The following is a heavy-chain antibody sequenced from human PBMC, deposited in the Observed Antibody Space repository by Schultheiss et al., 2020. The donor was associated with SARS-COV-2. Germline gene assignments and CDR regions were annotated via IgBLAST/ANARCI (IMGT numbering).Heavy chain of an antibody. Sequence: GGSLRLSCAASEFTFSSYGMHWVRQAPGKGLEWVAVISYDGGEKYYADSVKGRFTISRDNSKNTLYVEMNSLRVEDTAVYYCARGHETEYDILTGVYDFWGQGTLVTVSS. CDR3: ARGHETEYDILTGVYDF. CDR1: EFTFSSYG. J-gene: IGHJ4*02. D-gene: IGHD3-9*01. V-gene: IGHV3-33*08. CDR2: ISYDGGEK.